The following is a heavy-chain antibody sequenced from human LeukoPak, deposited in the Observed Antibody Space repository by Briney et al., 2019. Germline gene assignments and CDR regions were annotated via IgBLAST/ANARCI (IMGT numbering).Heavy chain of an antibody. CDR3: ARGPSPFDP. Sequence: SETLSLTCTVSGGSISSHYWSWIRQPPGKGLEWIGYIYYSGSTNYNPSLKSRVTISVDTSKKQFSLKLSSVTAADTAVYYCARGPSPFDPWGQGTLVTVSS. J-gene: IGHJ5*02. V-gene: IGHV4-59*11. CDR2: IYYSGST. CDR1: GGSISSHY.